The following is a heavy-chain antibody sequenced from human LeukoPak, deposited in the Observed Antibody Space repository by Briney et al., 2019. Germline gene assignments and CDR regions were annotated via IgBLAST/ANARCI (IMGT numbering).Heavy chain of an antibody. Sequence: GGSLRLSCAASGFTFKVYCMHCGRQAPGKGLVWVSRINTDGSSTIYADSVKGRFTISRDNAKNTLYLQMNTLRAEDTAVYYCAKQFGSGFYYFDYWARDPWSPSPQ. D-gene: IGHD6-19*01. CDR3: AKQFGSGFYYFDY. CDR2: INTDGSST. J-gene: IGHJ4*02. CDR1: GFTFKVYC. V-gene: IGHV3-74*01.